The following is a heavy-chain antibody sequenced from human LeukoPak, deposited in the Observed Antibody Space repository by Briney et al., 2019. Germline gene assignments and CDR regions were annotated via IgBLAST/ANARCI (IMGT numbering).Heavy chain of an antibody. CDR1: GFTFSSYS. CDR2: LSSSSSTI. V-gene: IGHV3-48*01. Sequence: GGSLRLSCAASGFTFSSYSMKWVRQAPGKALECVSYLSSSSSTIYHAASVTSRFTISSDHAKNSPYLQISSLRTDDPTLHCCASDLSYVYVLSYYFDYWGQGTLVTVSS. CDR3: ASDLSYVYVLSYYFDY. D-gene: IGHD3-16*01. J-gene: IGHJ4*02.